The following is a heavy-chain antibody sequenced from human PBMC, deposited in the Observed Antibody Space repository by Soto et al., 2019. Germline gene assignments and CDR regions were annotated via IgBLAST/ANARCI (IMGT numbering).Heavy chain of an antibody. CDR3: WGAGPGG. J-gene: IGHJ1*01. CDR2: IKPDGSEK. Sequence: GGSLRLSCAASVFKFSNYWMNWVRQAPGKGLEWVANIKPDGSEKYYVDSVKGRFTISRDNAKNLLYLQMNSLRGNDTAVYYCWGAGPGGWGQGTLVTVSS. V-gene: IGHV3-7*03. D-gene: IGHD3-16*01. CDR1: VFKFSNYW.